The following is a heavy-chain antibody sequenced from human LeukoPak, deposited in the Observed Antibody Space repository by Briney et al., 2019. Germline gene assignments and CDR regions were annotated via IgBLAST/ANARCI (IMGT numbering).Heavy chain of an antibody. J-gene: IGHJ4*02. CDR1: GFTFASHA. CDR2: IGISSGPV. CDR3: ARALGYTSSYSFDY. V-gene: IGHV3-48*04. Sequence: GGSLRLSCAASGFTFASHAMNWVRQTPGGRLEWVSFIGISSGPVLYADSVKGRFTISRDNAKASVFLQMSSLRAEDTAVYYCARALGYTSSYSFDYWGQGALVTVSS. D-gene: IGHD2-2*01.